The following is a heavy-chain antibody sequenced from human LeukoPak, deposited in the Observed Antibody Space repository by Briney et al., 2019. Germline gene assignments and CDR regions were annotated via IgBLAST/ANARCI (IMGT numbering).Heavy chain of an antibody. J-gene: IGHJ6*02. CDR1: GFTFSSYG. CDR2: ISYDGSNK. Sequence: GGSLRLSCAASGFTFSSYGMHWVRQAPGKGLEWVAVISYDGSNKYYADSVKGRFTISRDNSKNTLYLQMNSLRAEDTAVYYCAKDLLLGAGYCSSTSCYWWSYYYYYGMDVWGQGTTVTVSS. CDR3: AKDLLLGAGYCSSTSCYWWSYYYYYGMDV. D-gene: IGHD2-2*01. V-gene: IGHV3-30*18.